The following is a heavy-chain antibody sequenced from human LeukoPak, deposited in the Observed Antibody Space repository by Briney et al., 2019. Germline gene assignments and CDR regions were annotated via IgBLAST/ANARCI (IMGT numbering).Heavy chain of an antibody. CDR3: ARGGIAAAVTEF. V-gene: IGHV3-30-3*01. J-gene: IGHJ4*02. Sequence: PGRSLRLSCAASGFTFSSYAMHWVRQAPGKGLEWVAVISYDGSNKYYADSVKGRFTISRDNSKNTLYLQMNSLRAEDTAVYYCARGGIAAAVTEFWGQGTLVTVSS. CDR2: ISYDGSNK. CDR1: GFTFSSYA. D-gene: IGHD6-13*01.